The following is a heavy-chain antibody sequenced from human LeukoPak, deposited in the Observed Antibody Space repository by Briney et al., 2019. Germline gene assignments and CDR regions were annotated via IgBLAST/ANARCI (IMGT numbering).Heavy chain of an antibody. J-gene: IGHJ5*02. Sequence: SETLSLTCTVSGGPISSYYWSWIRQPPGKGLEWIGYIYYSGSTNYNPSLKSRVTISVDTSKNQLSLKLRSVTAADTAVYYCARLTGYSSESWFDPWGQGTLVTVSS. CDR3: ARLTGYSSESWFDP. D-gene: IGHD3-9*01. CDR2: IYYSGST. V-gene: IGHV4-59*01. CDR1: GGPISSYY.